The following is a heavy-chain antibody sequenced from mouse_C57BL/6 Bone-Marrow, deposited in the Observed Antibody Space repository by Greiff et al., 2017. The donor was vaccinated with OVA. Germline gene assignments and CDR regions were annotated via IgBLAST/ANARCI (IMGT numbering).Heavy chain of an antibody. CDR3: TTLRWGY. D-gene: IGHD1-1*01. Sequence: EVQGVESGAELVRPGASVKLSCTASGFNIKDDYMHWVKQRPEQGLEWIGWIDPENGDTEYASKFQGKATITADTSSNTAYLQLSSLTSEDTAVYYCTTLRWGYWGQGTTLTVSS. CDR1: GFNIKDDY. CDR2: IDPENGDT. V-gene: IGHV14-4*01. J-gene: IGHJ2*01.